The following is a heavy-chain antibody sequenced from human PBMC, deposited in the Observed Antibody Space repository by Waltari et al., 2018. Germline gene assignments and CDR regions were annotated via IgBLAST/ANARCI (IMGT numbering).Heavy chain of an antibody. CDR2: INKDGRDK. CDR1: GFTFKNYW. Sequence: EVHLVQSGGGLIQPGGSLRLSCGVSGFTFKNYWMTWVRQAPGKGLEWVAKINKDGRDKNYVDSVEGRFTISRDNAQNSVYLQMNSLRAEDTAVYYCARDVPNGYFDYWGSGTLVTVSS. J-gene: IGHJ4*02. D-gene: IGHD1-1*01. V-gene: IGHV3-7*01. CDR3: ARDVPNGYFDY.